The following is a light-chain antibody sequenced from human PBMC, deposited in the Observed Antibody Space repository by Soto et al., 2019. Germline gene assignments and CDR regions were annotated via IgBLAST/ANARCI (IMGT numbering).Light chain of an antibody. CDR1: SSNIGSNY. CDR3: AAWDDSLSGLYV. J-gene: IGLJ1*01. Sequence: QSVLTQPPSASGTPGQRVTISCSGSSSNIGSNYVYWYQQLPGTAPKLLIYRNNKRTSGVPDRFSGSKSGTSASLAISGLRSEDEADYYCAAWDDSLSGLYVFGTGTQLTVL. CDR2: RNN. V-gene: IGLV1-47*01.